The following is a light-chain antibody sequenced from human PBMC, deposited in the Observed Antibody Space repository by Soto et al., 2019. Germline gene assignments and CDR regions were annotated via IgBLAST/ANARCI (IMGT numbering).Light chain of an antibody. CDR2: EIS. Sequence: QSVLTQPASVSESPGQSITISCTGTSSDVGASDFVSWYQQHPGKAPELIIYEISNRPSGVSSRFSGSKSGNTASLTISGLQAEDESDYYCSSYTTSHPLVFGGGTKLTVL. V-gene: IGLV2-14*01. J-gene: IGLJ2*01. CDR1: SSDVGASDF. CDR3: SSYTTSHPLV.